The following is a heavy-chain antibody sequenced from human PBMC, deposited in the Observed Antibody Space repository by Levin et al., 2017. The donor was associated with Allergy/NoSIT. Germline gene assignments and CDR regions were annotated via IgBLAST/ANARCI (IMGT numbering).Heavy chain of an antibody. J-gene: IGHJ3*02. Sequence: SQTLSLTCTVSGDSISSGDYYWSWIRQPPGKGLEWIGYIFRSGSTSYNPSLESRLTIPVDTSKNRFSLNLVSVTAADTAVHYFARDYRDSRGYYGRGALEIWGQGAMVTVAS. D-gene: IGHD3-22*01. CDR3: ARDYRDSRGYYGRGALEI. CDR1: GDSISSGDYY. V-gene: IGHV4-30-4*01. CDR2: IFRSGST.